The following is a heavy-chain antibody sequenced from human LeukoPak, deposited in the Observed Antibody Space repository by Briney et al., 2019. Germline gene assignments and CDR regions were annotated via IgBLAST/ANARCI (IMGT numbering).Heavy chain of an antibody. Sequence: SVKVSCKASGGTFSSYAISWVRQAPGQGLEWMGGIIPIFGTANYAQKFQGRVTITADESTSTAYMELSSPRSEDTAVYYCAKGDYGEPYGDYFDYWGQGTLVTVSS. CDR3: AKGDYGEPYGDYFDY. CDR1: GGTFSSYA. V-gene: IGHV1-69*13. CDR2: IIPIFGTA. D-gene: IGHD4-17*01. J-gene: IGHJ4*02.